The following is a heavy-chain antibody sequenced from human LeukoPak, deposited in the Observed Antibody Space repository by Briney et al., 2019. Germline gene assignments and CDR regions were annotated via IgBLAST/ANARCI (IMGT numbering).Heavy chain of an antibody. J-gene: IGHJ5*02. Sequence: ASVKVSCKASGYTFTGYYMHWVRQAPGQGLEWMGWINPNSGGTSYAQKFQGRVTMTRDTSISTAYMELSRLRSDDTAVYYCARAVGYCSSTSCYSWFDPWGQGTLVTVSS. CDR2: INPNSGGT. CDR3: ARAVGYCSSTSCYSWFDP. V-gene: IGHV1-2*02. CDR1: GYTFTGYY. D-gene: IGHD2-2*03.